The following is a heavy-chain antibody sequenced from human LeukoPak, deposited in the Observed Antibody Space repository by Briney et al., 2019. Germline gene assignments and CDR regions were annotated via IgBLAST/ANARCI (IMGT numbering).Heavy chain of an antibody. V-gene: IGHV3-23*01. CDR1: GFTFSSYA. CDR3: AKDGRPGVQWLVGGYFDY. D-gene: IGHD6-19*01. J-gene: IGHJ4*02. Sequence: GGSLRLSCAASGFTFSSYAMSWVRQAPGKGLEWVSAISGSGGSTYYADSVKGRFTISRDNSKNTLYLQMNSLRAEDTAVYYCAKDGRPGVQWLVGGYFDYWGQGTLVTVSS. CDR2: ISGSGGST.